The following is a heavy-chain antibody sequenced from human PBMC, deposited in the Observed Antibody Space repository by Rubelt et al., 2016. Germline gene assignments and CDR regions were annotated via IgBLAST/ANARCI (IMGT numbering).Heavy chain of an antibody. Sequence: GKGLEWVSGISWNSGSIDYADSVKGRFTISRDNSKNTLYLQMNSLRAEDTAVYYCARAYYYDSSGYSYYYYYGMDVWGQGTTVTVSS. CDR2: ISWNSGSI. J-gene: IGHJ6*02. D-gene: IGHD3-22*01. V-gene: IGHV3-23*01. CDR3: ARAYYYDSSGYSYYYYYGMDV.